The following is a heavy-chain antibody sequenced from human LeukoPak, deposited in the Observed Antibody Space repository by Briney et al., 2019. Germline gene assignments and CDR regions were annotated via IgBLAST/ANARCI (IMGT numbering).Heavy chain of an antibody. CDR3: ARGIAPHYYFDY. Sequence: NPSETLSLTCAVYGGSFSGYYWSWIRQPPGKGLEWIGEINHSGSTNYNPSLKSRVTISVDTSKNQFSLKLSSVTAADTAVYYCARGIAPHYYFDYWGQGTLVTVSS. J-gene: IGHJ4*02. CDR1: GGSFSGYY. V-gene: IGHV4-34*01. CDR2: INHSGST. D-gene: IGHD6-13*01.